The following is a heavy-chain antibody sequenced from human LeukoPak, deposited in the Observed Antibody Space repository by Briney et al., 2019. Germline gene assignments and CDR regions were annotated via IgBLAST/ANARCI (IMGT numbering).Heavy chain of an antibody. CDR3: ARAPSGCGGTCPSDH. V-gene: IGHV4-4*07. CDR2: IHDNGDS. CDR1: GGSISGYF. Sequence: PSETLSLSCTVSGGSISGYFWRWVPHPAPKGHEWIWRIHDNGDSKHNTSPTSRVTLALDTSGNQVSLKLTSVTAADTAVYYCARAPSGCGGTCPSDHWGPGTLVTVSS. D-gene: IGHD2-15*01. J-gene: IGHJ4*02.